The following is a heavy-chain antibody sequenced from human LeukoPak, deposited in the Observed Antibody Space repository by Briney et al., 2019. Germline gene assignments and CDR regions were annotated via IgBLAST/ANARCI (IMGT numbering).Heavy chain of an antibody. Sequence: PSETLSLTCTVSGGSISSYYWSWIRQPAGKGLEWIGRIYTSGSTNYNPSLKSRVTMSVDTSKNQFSLKLSSVTAADTAVYYCASSYSSSSGVVFDYWGQGTLVTVSS. D-gene: IGHD6-6*01. CDR1: GGSISSYY. V-gene: IGHV4-4*07. CDR3: ASSYSSSSGVVFDY. CDR2: IYTSGST. J-gene: IGHJ4*02.